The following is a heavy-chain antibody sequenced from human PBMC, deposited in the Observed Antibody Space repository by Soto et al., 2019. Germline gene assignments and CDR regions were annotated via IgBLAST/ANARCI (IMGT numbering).Heavy chain of an antibody. D-gene: IGHD1-26*01. J-gene: IGHJ4*02. CDR1: GYTFTSYG. V-gene: IGHV1-18*01. CDR3: ARESYYGGKEKDFDY. CDR2: ISAYNGNT. Sequence: ASVKVSCKASGYTFTSYGISWVRQAPGQGLEWMGWISAYNGNTNYAQKLQGRVTMTTDTSTSTAYMELRSLRSDDTAVYYCARESYYGGKEKDFDYWGQGTLVTVSS.